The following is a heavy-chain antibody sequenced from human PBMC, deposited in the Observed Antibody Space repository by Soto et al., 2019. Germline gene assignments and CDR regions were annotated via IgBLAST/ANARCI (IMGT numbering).Heavy chain of an antibody. D-gene: IGHD3-16*01. V-gene: IGHV3-13*04. CDR1: GFSFNNYD. CDR3: ARGGPNWDYYFYGMDV. CDR2: IGTAGDT. J-gene: IGHJ6*02. Sequence: GGSLRLSCAASGFSFNNYDMHWARQATGKGLEWVSGIGTAGDTYYPDSVKGRFTISRENAKNSLYLQMNSLRAGDTAVYYCARGGPNWDYYFYGMDVWGQGTTVTVSS.